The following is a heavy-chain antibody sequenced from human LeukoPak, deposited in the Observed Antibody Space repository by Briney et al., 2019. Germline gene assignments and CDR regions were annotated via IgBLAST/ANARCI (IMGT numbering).Heavy chain of an antibody. J-gene: IGHJ3*02. V-gene: IGHV1-69*06. CDR3: AGDNTYYYDSSGYKDAFDI. CDR2: IIPIFGTA. D-gene: IGHD3-22*01. Sequence: GASVKVSCKASGGTFSSYAISWVRQAPGQGLEWMGGIIPIFGTANYAQKFQGRVTITADKSTSTAYMELSSLRSEDTAVYYCAGDNTYYYDSSGYKDAFDIWGQGTMVTVPS. CDR1: GGTFSSYA.